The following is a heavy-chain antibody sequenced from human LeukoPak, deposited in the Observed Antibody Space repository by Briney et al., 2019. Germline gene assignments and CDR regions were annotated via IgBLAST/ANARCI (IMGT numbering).Heavy chain of an antibody. J-gene: IGHJ4*02. V-gene: IGHV4-34*01. CDR2: INHSGST. CDR1: GGSFSGYY. Sequence: SETLSLTCAVYGGSFSGYYWSWIRQPPGKGLEWSGEINHSGSTNYNPSLKSRVTISVDTSKNQFSLKLSSVTAADTAVYYCARHRRYYYGSGLFDYWGQGTLVTVSS. D-gene: IGHD3-10*01. CDR3: ARHRRYYYGSGLFDY.